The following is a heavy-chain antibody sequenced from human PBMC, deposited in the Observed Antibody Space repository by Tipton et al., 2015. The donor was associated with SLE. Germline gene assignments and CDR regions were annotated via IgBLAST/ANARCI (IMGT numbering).Heavy chain of an antibody. V-gene: IGHV4-31*03. D-gene: IGHD6-19*01. Sequence: TLSLTCTVSGGSISSGGYYWRWIRQHPGKGLERIGYIYYSGSTYYNPSLKSRVTISVDTSKNQFSLKLSSVTAAATAVYYCARDQRYSSGWYDYWGQGTLVTVSS. CDR2: IYYSGST. CDR3: ARDQRYSSGWYDY. CDR1: GGSISSGGYY. J-gene: IGHJ4*02.